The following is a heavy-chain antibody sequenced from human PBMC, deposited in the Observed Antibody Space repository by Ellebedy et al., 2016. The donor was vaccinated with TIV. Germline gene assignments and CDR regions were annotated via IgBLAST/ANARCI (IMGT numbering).Heavy chain of an antibody. CDR2: IYPGDSDI. D-gene: IGHD3-16*02. V-gene: IGHV5-51*01. CDR1: GYSFTSHW. Sequence: PGGSLRLSCKGSGYSFTSHWIARVRQMPGQGLEWVGIIYPGDSDIRYSPSFEGQVTISVDTSITTAYLQWSTLKASDTAMYYCARAPESGGVIGPPGYHGLDVWGQGTTVTVSS. CDR3: ARAPESGGVIGPPGYHGLDV. J-gene: IGHJ6*02.